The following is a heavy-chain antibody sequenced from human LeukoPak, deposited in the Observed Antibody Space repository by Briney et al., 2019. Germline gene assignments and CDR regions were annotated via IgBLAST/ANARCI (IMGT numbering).Heavy chain of an antibody. CDR3: ASGYREYFQH. D-gene: IGHD5-18*01. V-gene: IGHV4-61*05. CDR2: IYYSGST. J-gene: IGHJ1*01. CDR1: GGSISSSSYY. Sequence: SETLSLTCTVSGGSISSSSYYWGWIRQPPGKGLEWIGYIYYSGSTNYNPSLKSRVTISVDTSKNQFSLKLSSVTAADTAVYYCASGYREYFQHWGQGTLVTVSS.